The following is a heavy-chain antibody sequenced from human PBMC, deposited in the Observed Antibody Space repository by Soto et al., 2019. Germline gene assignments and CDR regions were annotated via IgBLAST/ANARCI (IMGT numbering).Heavy chain of an antibody. CDR1: GFTFSSYD. CDR2: IGTAGDT. Sequence: GSLRLSCAASGFTFSSYDMHWVRQATGKGLEWVSAIGTAGDTYYPGSVKGRFTISRENAKNSLYLQMNSLRAGDTAVYYCARAARDTIFGVVMNFDYWGQGTLVTVSS. CDR3: ARAARDTIFGVVMNFDY. J-gene: IGHJ4*02. D-gene: IGHD3-3*01. V-gene: IGHV3-13*01.